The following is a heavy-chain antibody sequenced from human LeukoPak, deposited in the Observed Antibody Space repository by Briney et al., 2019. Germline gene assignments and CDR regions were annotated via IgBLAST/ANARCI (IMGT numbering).Heavy chain of an antibody. CDR1: GFTVSSNY. D-gene: IGHD4-17*01. CDR2: IYSGGST. J-gene: IGHJ4*02. Sequence: GGSPRLSCAASGFTVSSNYMSWVRQAPGKGLEWVSVIYSGGSTYYADSVKGRFTISRDNSKNTLYLQMNSLRAEDTAVYYCARGSGGYGDYWFAAVDYWGQGTLVTVSS. V-gene: IGHV3-66*01. CDR3: ARGSGGYGDYWFAAVDY.